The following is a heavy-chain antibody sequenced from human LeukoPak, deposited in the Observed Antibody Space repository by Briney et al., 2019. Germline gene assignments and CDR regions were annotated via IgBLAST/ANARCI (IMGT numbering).Heavy chain of an antibody. CDR3: ASGRRAYYFDY. CDR2: INHSGST. Sequence: SETLSLTCAVYGGSFSGYYWSWIRQPPGKGLEWIGEINHSGSTNYNPSLKSRVTISVDTSKNQFSLKLGSVTAADTAVYYCASGRRAYYFDYWGQGTLVTVSS. CDR1: GGSFSGYY. J-gene: IGHJ4*02. V-gene: IGHV4-34*01.